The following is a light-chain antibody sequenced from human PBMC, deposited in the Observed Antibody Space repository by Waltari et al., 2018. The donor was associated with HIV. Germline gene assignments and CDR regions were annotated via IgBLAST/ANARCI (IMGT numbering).Light chain of an antibody. Sequence: QSALTQPASVSGSPGQSITLSCTGTSSDVGAYNYVSCYQQHPGKAPKLMIYDVTKRPSGVSNRFSGSKSANTASLTISGLQAEDEADYYCCSYAGSSTYVFGSGTKVTVL. CDR2: DVT. CDR1: SSDVGAYNY. V-gene: IGLV2-23*02. CDR3: CSYAGSSTYV. J-gene: IGLJ1*01.